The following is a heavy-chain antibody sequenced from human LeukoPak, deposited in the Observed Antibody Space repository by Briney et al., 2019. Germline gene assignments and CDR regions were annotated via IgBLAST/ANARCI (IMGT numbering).Heavy chain of an antibody. D-gene: IGHD4-17*01. CDR2: IKQDGGDK. J-gene: IGHJ6*03. CDR1: GFIFSNYA. Sequence: GGSLRLSCAASGFIFSNYAIHWVRQAPGKGLEWVANIKQDGGDKYYVDSVKGRFTISRDNAKNSLYLQMNSLRAEDTAVYFCARDQPLTVSSWGYFYYYLDVWGRGTTVTVSS. V-gene: IGHV3-7*01. CDR3: ARDQPLTVSSWGYFYYYLDV.